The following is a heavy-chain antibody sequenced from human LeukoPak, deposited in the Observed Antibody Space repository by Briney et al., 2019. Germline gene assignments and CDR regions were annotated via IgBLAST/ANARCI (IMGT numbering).Heavy chain of an antibody. CDR2: ISGSGGST. Sequence: PGGSLRLSCAASGFTFSSYAMSWVRQAPGKGLEWVSAISGSGGSTYYADSVKGRFTISRDNSKNTLYLQMNSLRAEDTAVYYFAKVRGYSGYDPLDYWGQGTLVTVSS. CDR3: AKVRGYSGYDPLDY. J-gene: IGHJ4*02. D-gene: IGHD5-12*01. CDR1: GFTFSSYA. V-gene: IGHV3-23*01.